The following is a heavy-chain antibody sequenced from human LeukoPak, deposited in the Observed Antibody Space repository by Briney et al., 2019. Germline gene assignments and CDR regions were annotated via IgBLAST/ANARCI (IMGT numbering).Heavy chain of an antibody. D-gene: IGHD5-18*01. CDR3: ARERIQLWLGNYYYYMDV. V-gene: IGHV3-53*01. CDR2: IYSGGST. J-gene: IGHJ6*03. CDR1: GFTVSSNY. Sequence: TGGSLRLSCAASGFTVSSNYMSWVRQAPGKGLEWVSVIYSGGSTYYADSAKGRFTISRDNSKNTLYLQMNSLRAEDTAVYYCARERIQLWLGNYYYYMDVWGKGTTVTVSS.